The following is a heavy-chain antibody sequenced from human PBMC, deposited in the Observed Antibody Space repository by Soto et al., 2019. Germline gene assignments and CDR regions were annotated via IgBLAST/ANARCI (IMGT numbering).Heavy chain of an antibody. V-gene: IGHV3-33*01. Sequence: QVQLVESGGGGVQPGRSLRLSCAASGFSFSTYGMHWVLQAPGKGLECVAVIWDDGTNKYYADSVKGRFTIYRDNSKHTLYMQMNSLRAEDTAVYYCVRDLREDGCSSSSCFYFDYWGQGTLVTVSS. CDR2: IWDDGTNK. CDR1: GFSFSTYG. CDR3: VRDLREDGCSSSSCFYFDY. J-gene: IGHJ4*02. D-gene: IGHD2-2*01.